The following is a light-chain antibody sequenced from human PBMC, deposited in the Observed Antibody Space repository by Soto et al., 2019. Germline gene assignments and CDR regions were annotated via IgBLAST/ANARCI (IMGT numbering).Light chain of an antibody. J-gene: IGKJ1*01. CDR3: QQTYSNLWT. V-gene: IGKV1-39*01. CDR2: AAS. CDR1: QTISTY. Sequence: DIQMTQSPSSLSASVGDRVTITCRASQTISTYLNWYQHKAGKAPKLLIYAASSLRSGVPSRFSGSGSGTDFTLTISSLQPEDFATYYCQQTYSNLWTFGQGTTVEIK.